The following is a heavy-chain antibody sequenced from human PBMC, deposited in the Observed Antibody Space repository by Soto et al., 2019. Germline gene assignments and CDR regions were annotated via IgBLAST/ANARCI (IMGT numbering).Heavy chain of an antibody. J-gene: IGHJ3*02. CDR1: GYTFTGYY. CDR3: ARAQMALDAFDI. CDR2: INPNSGGT. D-gene: IGHD2-8*01. Sequence: QVQLVQSGAEVKKPGASVKVSCKASGYTFTGYYMHWVRQAPGQGLEWMGWINPNSGGTNYAQKLQGWVTMTRDTSISTAYMELSRLRSDDTAVYYCARAQMALDAFDIWGQGTMVTVSS. V-gene: IGHV1-2*04.